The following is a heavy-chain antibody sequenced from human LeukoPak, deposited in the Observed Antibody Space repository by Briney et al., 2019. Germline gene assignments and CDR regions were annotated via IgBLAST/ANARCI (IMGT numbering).Heavy chain of an antibody. CDR2: INHSGST. Sequence: SETLSLTCAVYGGSFSGYYWSWIRQPPGRGLEWIGEINHSGSTNYNPSLKSRVTISVDKSKNQFSLKLSSVTAADTAVYYCARVGGYYYGMDVWGKGTTVTVSS. CDR1: GGSFSGYY. CDR3: ARVGGYYYGMDV. D-gene: IGHD3-16*01. J-gene: IGHJ6*04. V-gene: IGHV4-34*01.